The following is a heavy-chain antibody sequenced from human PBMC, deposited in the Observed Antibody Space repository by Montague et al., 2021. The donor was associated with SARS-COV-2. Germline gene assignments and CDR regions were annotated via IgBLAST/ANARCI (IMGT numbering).Heavy chain of an antibody. V-gene: IGHV4-59*01. Sequence: SETLSLTCTVSGGSISSYYCSWIRQPPGKGLEWIGYINYSGSTNXNPSLKSRVTISVDTSKNQFSLKLSSVTAADTAVYYCARGSGWMGNAFDIWGQGTMVTVSS. CDR2: INYSGST. CDR3: ARGSGWMGNAFDI. J-gene: IGHJ3*02. D-gene: IGHD6-19*01. CDR1: GGSISSYY.